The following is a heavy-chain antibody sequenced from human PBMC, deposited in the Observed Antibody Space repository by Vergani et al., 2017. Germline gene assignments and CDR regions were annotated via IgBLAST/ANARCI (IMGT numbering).Heavy chain of an antibody. V-gene: IGHV1-69*08. CDR2: IIPILGIA. Sequence: QVQLVQSGAEVKKPGSSVKVSCKASGGTFSSYTISWVRQAPGQGLEWMGRIIPILGIANYAQKFQGRVTMTTDTSTSTAYMELRSLRSDDTAVYYCAREGGLLWFGEPTNYGMDVWGQGTTVTVSS. D-gene: IGHD3-10*01. CDR3: AREGGLLWFGEPTNYGMDV. CDR1: GGTFSSYT. J-gene: IGHJ6*02.